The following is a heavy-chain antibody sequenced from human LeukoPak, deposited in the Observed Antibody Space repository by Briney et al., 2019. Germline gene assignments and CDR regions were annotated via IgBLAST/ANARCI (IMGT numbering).Heavy chain of an antibody. J-gene: IGHJ6*03. Sequence: GGSLRLSCAASGVSLSGEAITWVRQAPGRGLEWVSSIRERKPSPTYADSVKGRFTLSRDNSRSSLFLQMNNLRGEETAVYYCAKGRIFKFGSSQHGPLRGTHSLSSYYLDVWGKGTTVIVSS. CDR2: IRERKPSP. CDR3: AKGRIFKFGSSQHGPLRGTHSLSSYYLDV. CDR1: GVSLSGEA. V-gene: IGHV3-23*01. D-gene: IGHD3-10*01.